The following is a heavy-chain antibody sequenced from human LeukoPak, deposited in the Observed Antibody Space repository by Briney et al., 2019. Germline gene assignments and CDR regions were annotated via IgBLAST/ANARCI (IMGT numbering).Heavy chain of an antibody. D-gene: IGHD2-8*02. CDR3: ARGVGGVGAFDI. Sequence: PSETLSLTCTVSGGSISSGSYYWSWIRQPAGKGLEWIGRIYTSGSTNYNPSLKSRVTISVDTSKNQFSLKLSSATAADTAVYYCARGVGGVGAFDIWGQGTMVTVSS. CDR1: GGSISSGSYY. CDR2: IYTSGST. V-gene: IGHV4-61*02. J-gene: IGHJ3*02.